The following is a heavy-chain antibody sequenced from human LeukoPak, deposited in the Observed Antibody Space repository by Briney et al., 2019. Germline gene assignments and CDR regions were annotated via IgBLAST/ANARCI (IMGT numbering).Heavy chain of an antibody. CDR1: GYSISSGYY. Sequence: TLSLTCTVSGYSISSGYYWSWIRPPPGKGLEWIGYIYYSGSTNYNPSLKSRVTISVDTSKNQFSLKLSSVTAADTAVYYCARDLPDTARYFDLWGRGTLVTVSS. CDR2: IYYSGST. V-gene: IGHV4-61*01. J-gene: IGHJ2*01. D-gene: IGHD5-18*01. CDR3: ARDLPDTARYFDL.